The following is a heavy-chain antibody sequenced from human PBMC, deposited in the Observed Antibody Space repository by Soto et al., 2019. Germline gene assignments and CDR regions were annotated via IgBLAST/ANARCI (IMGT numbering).Heavy chain of an antibody. Sequence: ETLSLTCTVSGGSISSSSYYWGWIRQPPGKGLEWIGSIYYSGSTYYNPSLKSRVTISVDTSKNQFSLKLSSVTAADTAVYYCARAYCSSTSCAGGGGWFDPWGQGTLVTVSS. CDR3: ARAYCSSTSCAGGGGWFDP. CDR1: GGSISSSSYY. CDR2: IYYSGST. V-gene: IGHV4-39*07. D-gene: IGHD2-2*01. J-gene: IGHJ5*02.